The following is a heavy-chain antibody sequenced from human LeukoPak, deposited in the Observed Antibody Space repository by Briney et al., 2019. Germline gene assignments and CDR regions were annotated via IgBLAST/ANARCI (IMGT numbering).Heavy chain of an antibody. J-gene: IGHJ3*02. V-gene: IGHV4-59*01. CDR2: IYYSGST. Sequence: SETLSLTCTVSGGSISNYYWSWIRQPPGKGLEWIGYIYYSGSTNYNPSLKSRVTISVDTSKNQFSLKLSSVTAADTAVYYCARRTYDLWSGDYTGAFDIWGQGTMVTVSS. D-gene: IGHD3-3*01. CDR1: GGSISNYY. CDR3: ARRTYDLWSGDYTGAFDI.